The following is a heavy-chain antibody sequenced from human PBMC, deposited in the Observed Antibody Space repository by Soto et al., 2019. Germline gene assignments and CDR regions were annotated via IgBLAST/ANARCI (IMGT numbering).Heavy chain of an antibody. D-gene: IGHD1-1*01. J-gene: IGHJ4*02. CDR1: GYSISSGYY. Sequence: PSETLSLTCTVSGYSISSGYYWGWIRQPPGKGLEWIGSRYHGGSTYYNPSLKSRVTISVDTSKNQFSLKLTSVTAADTAFYYCARDKMTTPKIDYWGQGTLVTVSS. CDR3: ARDKMTTPKIDY. V-gene: IGHV4-38-2*02. CDR2: RYHGGST.